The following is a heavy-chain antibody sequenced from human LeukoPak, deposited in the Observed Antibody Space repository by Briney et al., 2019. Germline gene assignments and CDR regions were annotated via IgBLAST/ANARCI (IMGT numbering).Heavy chain of an antibody. V-gene: IGHV4-59*08. CDR3: ARLRPSIGAAGTFDY. D-gene: IGHD6-13*01. CDR1: DGSISSYY. J-gene: IGHJ4*02. Sequence: KASETLSLTCTVSDGSISSYYWSWIRQPPGKGLEWIGYIYYTGNTKYNASLKSRVTISVDTSKNQFSLKLSSVAAADTAVYYCARLRPSIGAAGTFDYWGQGTLVTVSS. CDR2: IYYTGNT.